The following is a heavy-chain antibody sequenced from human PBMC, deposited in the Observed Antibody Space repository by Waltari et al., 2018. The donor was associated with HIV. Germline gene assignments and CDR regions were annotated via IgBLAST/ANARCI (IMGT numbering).Heavy chain of an antibody. CDR2: LYYSGST. J-gene: IGHJ2*01. D-gene: IGHD5-18*01. CDR1: GGSISSSSYY. V-gene: IGHV4-39*01. CDR3: ARVQTGVDTAMVNRYFDL. Sequence: QLQLQESGPGLVKPSETLSLTCTVSGGSISSSSYYWGWIRQPPGKGLEWIGSLYYSGSTYHNPSLKSRVTISVDTSKNQFSLKLSSVTATDTAVYYCARVQTGVDTAMVNRYFDLWGRGTLVTVSS.